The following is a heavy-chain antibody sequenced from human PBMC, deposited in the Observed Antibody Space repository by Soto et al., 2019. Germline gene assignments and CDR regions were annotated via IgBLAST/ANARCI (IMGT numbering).Heavy chain of an antibody. CDR1: GFTFSNYA. J-gene: IGHJ4*02. Sequence: PGGSLRLSCAASGFTFSNYAMSWVRQAPGKELEWVSSISSRGGRTDYADSVKGRFTISRDNSQNTLNLQMNSLRAEDTAIYFCAKNQHGVAHEYWGPGSLVTVSS. CDR2: ISSRGGRT. D-gene: IGHD3-3*01. CDR3: AKNQHGVAHEY. V-gene: IGHV3-23*01.